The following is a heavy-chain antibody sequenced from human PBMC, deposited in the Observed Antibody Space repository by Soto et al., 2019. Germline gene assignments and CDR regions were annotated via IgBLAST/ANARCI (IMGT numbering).Heavy chain of an antibody. J-gene: IGHJ4*01. V-gene: IGHV1-58*01. CDR1: GFTFTSSA. CDR2: IVVGSGNT. CDR3: AAGRRVAFYDFWSVTSHPTGYYLDY. Sequence: SVKVSCKASGFTFTSSAVQWVRQARGQRLEWIGWIVVGSGNTNYAQKFQERVTITRDMSTSTAYMELSSLRSEDTAVYYCAAGRRVAFYDFWSVTSHPTGYYLDYWG. D-gene: IGHD3-3*01.